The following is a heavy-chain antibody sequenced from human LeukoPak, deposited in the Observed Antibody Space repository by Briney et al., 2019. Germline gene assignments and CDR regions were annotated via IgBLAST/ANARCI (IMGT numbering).Heavy chain of an antibody. D-gene: IGHD1-26*01. CDR2: IIPIFGTA. CDR3: ARSPPSSVGWYFDL. Sequence: EASVKVSCKASGGTFSSYAISWVRQAPGQGLEWMGGIIPIFGTANYAQKFQGRVTIITDESTSTAYMELSSLRSEDTAVYYCARSPPSSVGWYFDLWGRGTLVTVSS. V-gene: IGHV1-69*05. J-gene: IGHJ2*01. CDR1: GGTFSSYA.